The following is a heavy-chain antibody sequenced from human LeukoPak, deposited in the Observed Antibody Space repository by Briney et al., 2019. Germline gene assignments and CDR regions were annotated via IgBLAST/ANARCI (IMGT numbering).Heavy chain of an antibody. D-gene: IGHD1-26*01. V-gene: IGHV3-21*01. CDR1: GFTFSSYS. CDR2: ISSSGSYI. Sequence: PGGSLRLSCAASGFTFSSYSMNWVRQAPGKGLEWVSSISSSGSYIYYADSVKGRFTISRDNAKNSLYLQMNSLRAEDTAVYYCARTLGSSVQRGFDYWGQGTLVTVSS. CDR3: ARTLGSSVQRGFDY. J-gene: IGHJ4*02.